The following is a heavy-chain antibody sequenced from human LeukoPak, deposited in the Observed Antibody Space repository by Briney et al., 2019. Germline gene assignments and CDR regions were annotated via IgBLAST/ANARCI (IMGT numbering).Heavy chain of an antibody. Sequence: SAKVSCKASGGTFSSYAISWVRQAPGQGLEWMGGIIPIFGTANYAQKFQGRVTITTDESTSTAYMELSSLRSEDTAVYYCATTHTSYYYDSSGYSAYFDYWGQGTLVTVSS. CDR1: GGTFSSYA. V-gene: IGHV1-69*05. CDR3: ATTHTSYYYDSSGYSAYFDY. J-gene: IGHJ4*02. CDR2: IIPIFGTA. D-gene: IGHD3-22*01.